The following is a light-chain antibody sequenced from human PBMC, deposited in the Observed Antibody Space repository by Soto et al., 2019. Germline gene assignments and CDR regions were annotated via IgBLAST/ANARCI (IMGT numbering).Light chain of an antibody. CDR3: QQYASSSYT. Sequence: EIVFTQSPGTLSLSPGERATISCRASQSVSSTYLAGYQQRPGQAPRDLMFGASSRATGIPDRFSGSGSGTDFTLTISRLEPADSAVYYCQQYASSSYTFGQGTKLEI. CDR1: QSVSSTY. J-gene: IGKJ2*01. V-gene: IGKV3-20*01. CDR2: GAS.